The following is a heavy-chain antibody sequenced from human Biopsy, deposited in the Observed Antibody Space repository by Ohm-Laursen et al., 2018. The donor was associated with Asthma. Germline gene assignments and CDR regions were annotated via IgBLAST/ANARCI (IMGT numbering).Heavy chain of an antibody. V-gene: IGHV4-30-4*01. CDR3: ARVASYGDLYFGIDV. CDR1: GAYIGSRDHH. Sequence: SQTLSLTCTVGGAYIGSRDHHWSWIRQSPGTGLAWIGFVFWSGTTHYNRSLERRLSISIDTTRNEFSMTLRSVTAADTAVYFCARVASYGDLYFGIDVWGPGTTVSVS. J-gene: IGHJ6*02. CDR2: VFWSGTT. D-gene: IGHD4-17*01.